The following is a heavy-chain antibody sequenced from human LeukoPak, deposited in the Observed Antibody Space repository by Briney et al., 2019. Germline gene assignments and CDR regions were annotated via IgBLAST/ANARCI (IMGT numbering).Heavy chain of an antibody. Sequence: SVKVSCKASGGTFSSYAISWVRQAPGQGLEWMGGIIPIFGTANYAQKFQGRVTITADESTSTAYMKLSSLRSEDTAVYYCAREYYDSSGYYRINYYYYGMDVWGQGTTVTVSS. CDR1: GGTFSSYA. V-gene: IGHV1-69*13. CDR3: AREYYDSSGYYRINYYYYGMDV. J-gene: IGHJ6*02. CDR2: IIPIFGTA. D-gene: IGHD3-22*01.